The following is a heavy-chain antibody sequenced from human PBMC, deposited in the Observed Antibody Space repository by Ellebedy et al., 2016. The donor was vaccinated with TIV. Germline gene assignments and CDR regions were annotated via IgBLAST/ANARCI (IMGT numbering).Heavy chain of an antibody. CDR2: IKQDGSEK. V-gene: IGHV3-7*01. Sequence: GESLKISCEASGFTFSNYWMTWVRQAPGKGLEWVANIKQDGSEKYYVDSVKGRFSISRDNAKNSLYLQMNSLRPEDTAVYYCARDQWLGSAYYFDYWGQGTLLTVSS. CDR1: GFTFSNYW. J-gene: IGHJ4*02. D-gene: IGHD6-19*01. CDR3: ARDQWLGSAYYFDY.